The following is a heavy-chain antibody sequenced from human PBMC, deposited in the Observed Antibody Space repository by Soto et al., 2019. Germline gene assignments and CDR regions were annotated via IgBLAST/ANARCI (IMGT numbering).Heavy chain of an antibody. J-gene: IGHJ6*03. CDR3: ARVSGPYFWSGYWNYYYMDV. D-gene: IGHD3-3*01. V-gene: IGHV1-18*01. CDR2: ISAYNGNT. Sequence: ASVKVSCKASGYTFTSYGIGWGRQAPGQGLGWMGWISAYNGNTNYAHKLQGRGTRTTDTSTSTDYMELRSLRSDDTAVYYCARVSGPYFWSGYWNYYYMDVWGKGTTVTVSS. CDR1: GYTFTSYG.